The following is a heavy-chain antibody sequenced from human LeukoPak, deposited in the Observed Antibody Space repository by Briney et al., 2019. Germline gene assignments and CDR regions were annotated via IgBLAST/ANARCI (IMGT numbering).Heavy chain of an antibody. J-gene: IGHJ3*01. Sequence: ASVKVSCKASGYTLTNNHLYWVRQAPGQGLEWMGWIDPNSGVTNFAQNFQGRLTMTTDTSINTAYMELSRLTSDDTTVYYCAREFGINAFDVWGQGTLVTVSS. CDR1: GYTLTNNH. CDR2: IDPNSGVT. D-gene: IGHD3-3*01. CDR3: AREFGINAFDV. V-gene: IGHV1-2*02.